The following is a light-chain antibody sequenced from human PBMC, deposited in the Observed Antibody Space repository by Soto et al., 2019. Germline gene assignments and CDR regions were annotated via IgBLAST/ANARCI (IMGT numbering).Light chain of an antibody. CDR1: QSVGTY. V-gene: IGKV3-11*01. Sequence: EIVLTQSPATLSLSPGERATLSCRASQSVGTYLSWYQHNPGQAPRLLIYDAANRATGIPARFSGSGSGTDFTLTISSPEPEAFAVYYCQPRYNWPNTFGQGTKLEIK. CDR3: QPRYNWPNT. CDR2: DAA. J-gene: IGKJ2*01.